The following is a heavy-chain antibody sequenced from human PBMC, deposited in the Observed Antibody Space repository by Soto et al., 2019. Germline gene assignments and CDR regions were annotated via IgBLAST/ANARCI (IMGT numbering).Heavy chain of an antibody. J-gene: IGHJ4*02. CDR1: GFTFSSYA. D-gene: IGHD4-17*01. Sequence: GGSLRLSCAASGFTFSSYAMHWVRQAPGKGLEWVAVISYDGSNKYYADSVKGRFTISRDNSKNTLYLQMNSLRAEDTAVYYCARDPTTVTTQTFDYWGQGTLVTVSS. CDR2: ISYDGSNK. V-gene: IGHV3-30-3*01. CDR3: ARDPTTVTTQTFDY.